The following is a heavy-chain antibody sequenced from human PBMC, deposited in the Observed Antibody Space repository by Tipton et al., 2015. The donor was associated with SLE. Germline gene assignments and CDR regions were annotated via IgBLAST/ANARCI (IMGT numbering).Heavy chain of an antibody. D-gene: IGHD6-19*01. Sequence: TLSLTCAVYDGSFSGYCWSWIRQPPGKGLEWIGEINHSGTTNYDPSLKRRVTISVDTSKNQFSLKLSSVTAADTAVYYCARDPFRGLAVAASAYWGQGTLVTVSS. CDR3: ARDPFRGLAVAASAY. J-gene: IGHJ4*02. V-gene: IGHV4-34*01. CDR1: DGSFSGYC. CDR2: INHSGTT.